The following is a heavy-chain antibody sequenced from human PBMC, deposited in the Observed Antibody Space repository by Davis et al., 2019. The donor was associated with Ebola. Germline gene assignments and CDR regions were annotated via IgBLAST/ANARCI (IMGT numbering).Heavy chain of an antibody. Sequence: GGSLRLSCAASGFTVSSNYMSWVRQAPGKGLEWVSVIYNGGSTYYADSVKGRFTISRHNSKNTLYLQMNSLRAEDTAVYYCARGLYPDTAMGLDYWGQGTLVTVSS. CDR2: IYNGGST. D-gene: IGHD5-18*01. V-gene: IGHV3-53*04. CDR3: ARGLYPDTAMGLDY. CDR1: GFTVSSNY. J-gene: IGHJ4*02.